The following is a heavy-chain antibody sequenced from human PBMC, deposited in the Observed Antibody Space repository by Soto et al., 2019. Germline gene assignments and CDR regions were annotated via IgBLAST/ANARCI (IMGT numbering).Heavy chain of an antibody. D-gene: IGHD3-16*01. CDR3: AREGGSDSYDAFDI. CDR2: IIPIFGTA. CDR1: GCTFSSYA. V-gene: IGHV1-69*06. Sequence: ASVKVSFKASGCTFSSYAISWVRQAPGQGLEWMGGIIPIFGTANYAQKFQGRVTITADKSTSTAYMELSSLRSEDTAVYYCAREGGSDSYDAFDIWGQGTMVTVSS. J-gene: IGHJ3*02.